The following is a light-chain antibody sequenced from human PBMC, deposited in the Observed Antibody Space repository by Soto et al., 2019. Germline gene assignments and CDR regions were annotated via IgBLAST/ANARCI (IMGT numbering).Light chain of an antibody. CDR3: QHYGDSLSIT. V-gene: IGKV3-15*01. CDR1: QTINNN. CDR2: GAY. Sequence: EIVMTQSPATLSVSPGERATLFCRASQTINNNLAWYQQKPGQAPRLLIYGAYTRATGIPATFSGSGSGTEFTLTISSLQSEDFAVYYCQHYGDSLSITFGQGTRLE. J-gene: IGKJ5*01.